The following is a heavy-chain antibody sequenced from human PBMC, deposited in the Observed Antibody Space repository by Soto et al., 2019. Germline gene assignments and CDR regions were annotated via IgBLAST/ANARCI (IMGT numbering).Heavy chain of an antibody. CDR1: GFTFSSYA. CDR3: ARTSGYAFDY. Sequence: GGSLRLSCAASGFTFSSYAMHWGRQAPWKGLEYVSVISSNGGSTYYANSVKGRFTISRDNSKNTLYLQMGSLRAEDMAVYYCARTSGYAFDYWGQGTLVTVSS. V-gene: IGHV3-64*01. J-gene: IGHJ4*02. D-gene: IGHD5-12*01. CDR2: ISSNGGST.